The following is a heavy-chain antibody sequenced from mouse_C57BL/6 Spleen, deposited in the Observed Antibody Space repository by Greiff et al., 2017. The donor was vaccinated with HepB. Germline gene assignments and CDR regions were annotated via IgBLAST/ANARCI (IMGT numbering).Heavy chain of an antibody. Sequence: VQLQQPGAELVMPGASVKLSCKASGYTLTSYWMHWVKQRPGQGLEWIGEIDPSDSYTNYNQKFKGKSTLTVDKSSSTAYMQLSSLTSEDSAVYYCARYYYGSSYWYFDVWGTGTTVTVSS. V-gene: IGHV1-69*01. CDR3: ARYYYGSSYWYFDV. D-gene: IGHD1-1*01. J-gene: IGHJ1*03. CDR1: GYTLTSYW. CDR2: IDPSDSYT.